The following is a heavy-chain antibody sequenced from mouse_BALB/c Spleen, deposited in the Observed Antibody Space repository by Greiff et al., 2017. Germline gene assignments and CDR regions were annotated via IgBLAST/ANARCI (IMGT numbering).Heavy chain of an antibody. CDR3: ARVGYYGSNSNYFDY. V-gene: IGHV5-6-5*01. D-gene: IGHD1-1*01. J-gene: IGHJ2*01. CDR2: ISSGGST. CDR1: GFTFSSYA. Sequence: EVMLVESGGGLVKPGGSLKLSCAASGFTFSSYAMPWVRQTPEKRLEWVASISSGGSTYYPDGVKGRFTISRDNARNILYLQMSSLRSEDTAMYYCARVGYYGSNSNYFDYWGQGTTLTVSS.